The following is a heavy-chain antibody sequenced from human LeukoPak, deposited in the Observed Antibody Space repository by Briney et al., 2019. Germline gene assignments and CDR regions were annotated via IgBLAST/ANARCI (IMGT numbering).Heavy chain of an antibody. D-gene: IGHD3-10*01. J-gene: IGHJ4*02. V-gene: IGHV4-34*01. CDR3: ARRYYYNLGSFPFDF. CDR2: IHNSGTT. CDR1: GGPFSGYF. Sequence: SETLSLTCTVSGGPFSGYFWSWIRQSSGKGLEWIGEIHNSGTTNYNPSLNSRVTISEDTSKNQFYLNLSSVTAADTAVNYCARRYYYNLGSFPFDFWGQGTLVTVSS.